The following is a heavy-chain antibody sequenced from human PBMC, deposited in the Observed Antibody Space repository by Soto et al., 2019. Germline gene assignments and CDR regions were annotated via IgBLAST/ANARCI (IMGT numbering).Heavy chain of an antibody. Sequence: ASVKVSCKASGYTFTSYYMHWVRQAPGQGLEWMGIINPSGGSTSYAQKFQGRVTMTRDTSTSTVYMELSSLRSEDTAVYYCARETYYDFWSGFTSHEYYFDYWGQGTLVTVSS. V-gene: IGHV1-46*01. CDR1: GYTFTSYY. D-gene: IGHD3-3*01. CDR2: INPSGGST. J-gene: IGHJ4*02. CDR3: ARETYYDFWSGFTSHEYYFDY.